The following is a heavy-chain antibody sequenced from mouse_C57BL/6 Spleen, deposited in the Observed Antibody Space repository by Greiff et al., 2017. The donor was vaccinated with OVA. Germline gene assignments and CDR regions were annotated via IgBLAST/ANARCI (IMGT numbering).Heavy chain of an antibody. J-gene: IGHJ2*01. D-gene: IGHD1-1*01. CDR2: INPNYGTT. CDR3: ASPHYYGSYYFDY. V-gene: IGHV1-39*01. CDR1: GYSFTDYN. Sequence: VQLQQSGPELVKPGASVKISCKASGYSFTDYNMNWVKQSNGKSLEWIGVINPNYGTTSYNQKFKGKATLTVDKSSSTAYMQLSSLTSEDSAVYYCASPHYYGSYYFDYWGQGTTLTVSS.